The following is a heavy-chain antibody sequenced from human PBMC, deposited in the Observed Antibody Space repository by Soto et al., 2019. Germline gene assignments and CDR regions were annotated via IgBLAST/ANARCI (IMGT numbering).Heavy chain of an antibody. D-gene: IGHD2-15*01. V-gene: IGHV3-21*01. Sequence: PGGSLRLSCAASGFTFSSYSMNWVRQAPGKGLEWVSSISSSSSYIYYADSVKGRLTISRDNAKNSLYLQMNSLRAEDTAVYYFASDRYCSGGECLAVRGQGNTDPGSS. CDR2: ISSSSSYI. CDR1: GFTFSSYS. CDR3: ASDRYCSGGECLAV. J-gene: IGHJ6*02.